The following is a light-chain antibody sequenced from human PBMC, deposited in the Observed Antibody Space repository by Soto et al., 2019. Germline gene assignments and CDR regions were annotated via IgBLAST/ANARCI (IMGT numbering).Light chain of an antibody. CDR1: QSVISY. CDR2: DAS. CDR3: QQRSNWPLIP. V-gene: IGKV3-11*01. J-gene: IGKJ5*01. Sequence: EILLTQSPATLSLSPGERATLSCRASQSVISYLAWYQQKPGQAPRLLIYDASNRATGIPARFSGSGSGTDFTLTISSLEPEDFAVYYCQQRSNWPLIPFGQGTRLAIK.